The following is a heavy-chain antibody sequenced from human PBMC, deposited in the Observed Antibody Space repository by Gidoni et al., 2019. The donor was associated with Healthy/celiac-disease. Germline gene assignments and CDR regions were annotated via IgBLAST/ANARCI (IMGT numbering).Heavy chain of an antibody. J-gene: IGHJ5*02. V-gene: IGHV1-69*01. Sequence: QVQLVQSGAEVKKPGSSVKVYCKASGGTFSSYAISWVRQAPGRGLQWRGGIIPIISTANDAQKFQGRVTITANESTSTAYMELSSLRSEDTAVYYCARDSGGDGDYVTRWFDPWGQGTLVTVSS. CDR1: GGTFSSYA. CDR2: IIPIISTA. CDR3: ARDSGGDGDYVTRWFDP. D-gene: IGHD4-17*01.